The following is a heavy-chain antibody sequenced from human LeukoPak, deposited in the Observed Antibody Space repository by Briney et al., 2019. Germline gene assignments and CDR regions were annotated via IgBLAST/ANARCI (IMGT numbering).Heavy chain of an antibody. D-gene: IGHD1-26*01. CDR3: AKDHVGSGSFSGAGFDY. Sequence: ASVKVSCKASGYTFTGYYMHWVRQAPGQGLEWMGWINPNSDGTNYAQKFQGRVTMTRDTSISTVYMELSRLRPEDTAIYYCAKDHVGSGSFSGAGFDYWGQGTLVTVSS. CDR1: GYTFTGYY. CDR2: INPNSDGT. J-gene: IGHJ4*02. V-gene: IGHV1-2*02.